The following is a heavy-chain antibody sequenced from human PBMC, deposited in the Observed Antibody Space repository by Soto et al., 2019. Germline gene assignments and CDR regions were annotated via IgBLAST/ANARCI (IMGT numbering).Heavy chain of an antibody. CDR3: ARTTFYD. CDR2: ISYSGTT. CDR1: GFPISSAYD. D-gene: IGHD1-1*01. V-gene: IGHV4-38-2*02. Sequence: PSETLSLTCTVSGFPISSAYDWGWIRQPPGKGLEWIGSISYSGTTYYNPSLKSRVTISMDTSKNQFSLRLSSVTAADTAVYYCARTTFYDWGQGTLVTVSS. J-gene: IGHJ4*02.